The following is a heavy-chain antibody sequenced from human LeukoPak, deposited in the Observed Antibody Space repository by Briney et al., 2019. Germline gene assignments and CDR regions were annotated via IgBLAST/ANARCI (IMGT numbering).Heavy chain of an antibody. Sequence: GSLRLSCAASGFTFSSYALSWVRQAPGKGLEWFSAISGGSGGSTYYADSVKGRFTISRDNSKNTLYLQMNSLRAEDTAVYYCAKDRYGSGGMGFDYWGQGTLVTVSS. CDR2: ISGGSGGST. D-gene: IGHD3-10*01. CDR3: AKDRYGSGGMGFDY. CDR1: GFTFSSYA. V-gene: IGHV3-23*01. J-gene: IGHJ4*02.